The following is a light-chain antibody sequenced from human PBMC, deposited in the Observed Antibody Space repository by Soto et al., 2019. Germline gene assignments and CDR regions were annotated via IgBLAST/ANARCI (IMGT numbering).Light chain of an antibody. CDR1: SSDIGASNY. Sequence: QSALTQPASVSGSPGQSITITCTGTSSDIGASNYVSWYQQQPDKAPKLIIYDVNYRPSGIYSRFSGSKSANTASLTISGLQAEDEAEYFCSSYALFGGGTKVTVL. CDR2: DVN. CDR3: SSYAL. V-gene: IGLV2-14*01. J-gene: IGLJ3*02.